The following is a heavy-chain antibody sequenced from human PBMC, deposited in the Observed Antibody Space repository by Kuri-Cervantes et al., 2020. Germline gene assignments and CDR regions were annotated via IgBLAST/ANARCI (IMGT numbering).Heavy chain of an antibody. D-gene: IGHD3-10*01. CDR3: ASTMVRGVIIY. Sequence: LRLSCAVSGGSISSGGYSWSWIRQPPGRGLEWIGSIYHNGRTYYNPSLRSRVTVSVDTSKNQFSLKLSSVTAADTAVYYCASTMVRGVIIYWGQGTLVTVSS. J-gene: IGHJ4*02. V-gene: IGHV4-30-2*02. CDR1: GGSISSGGYS. CDR2: IYHNGRT.